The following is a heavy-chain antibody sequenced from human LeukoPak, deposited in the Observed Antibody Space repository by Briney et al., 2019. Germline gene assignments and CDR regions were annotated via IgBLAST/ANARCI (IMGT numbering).Heavy chain of an antibody. D-gene: IGHD4-17*01. Sequence: GGSLRLSCAASGFTFSSYAMHWVRQAPGKGLEWVAVISYDGSNKYYADSVKGRFTISRDNSKNTLYLQMNSLRAEDTAVYYCAKEIWPTVTTPGHTHFDYWGQGTLVTVSS. V-gene: IGHV3-30*04. CDR2: ISYDGSNK. J-gene: IGHJ4*02. CDR1: GFTFSSYA. CDR3: AKEIWPTVTTPGHTHFDY.